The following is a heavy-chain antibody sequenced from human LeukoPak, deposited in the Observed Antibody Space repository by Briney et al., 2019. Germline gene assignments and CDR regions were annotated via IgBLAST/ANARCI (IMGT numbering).Heavy chain of an antibody. CDR3: AKGSSFGLGYYYYMDV. V-gene: IGHV3-23*01. D-gene: IGHD3-3*01. CDR2: ISGSGGST. J-gene: IGHJ6*03. Sequence: SGGSLRLSCVSFELTFSRYDMSWVRQAPGKGLEWGSDISGSGGSTYYADSVKGRFTISRDNSQNALYLQMSSLRAEDTAVYYCAKGSSFGLGYYYYMDVWGNGTTVAVSS. CDR1: ELTFSRYD.